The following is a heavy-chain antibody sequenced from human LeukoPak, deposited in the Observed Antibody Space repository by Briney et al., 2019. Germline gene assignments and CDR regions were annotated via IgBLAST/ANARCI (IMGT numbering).Heavy chain of an antibody. Sequence: ASVTVSCKASGYTFTGYYMRWVRQAPGQGLEWMGRINPNSGGTNYAQKFQGRVTMTRDTSISTAYMELSRLRSDDTAVYYCARDLKSGWYSASDAFDIWGQGTMVTVSS. CDR1: GYTFTGYY. J-gene: IGHJ3*02. CDR2: INPNSGGT. CDR3: ARDLKSGWYSASDAFDI. V-gene: IGHV1-2*06. D-gene: IGHD6-19*01.